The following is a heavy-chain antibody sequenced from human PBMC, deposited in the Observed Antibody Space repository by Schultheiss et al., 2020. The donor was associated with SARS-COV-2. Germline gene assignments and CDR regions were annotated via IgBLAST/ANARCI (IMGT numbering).Heavy chain of an antibody. D-gene: IGHD3-10*01. Sequence: ASVKVSCKASGYTFTGYYMHWVRQAPGQGLEWMGWISGYNGNTNYAQKLQGRVTMTTDTSTSTAYMELRSLRSDDTAVYYCARSTLDNGELLYYYYGMDVWGQGTTVTVSS. J-gene: IGHJ6*02. CDR1: GYTFTGYY. V-gene: IGHV1-18*04. CDR2: ISGYNGNT. CDR3: ARSTLDNGELLYYYYGMDV.